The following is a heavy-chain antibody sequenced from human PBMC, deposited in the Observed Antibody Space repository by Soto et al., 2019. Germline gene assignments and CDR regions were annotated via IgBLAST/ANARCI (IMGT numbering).Heavy chain of an antibody. CDR2: IYHSGST. V-gene: IGHV4-30-2*01. CDR3: SRDQLEGNWFDP. J-gene: IGHJ5*02. D-gene: IGHD1-1*01. CDR1: GGSISSGGYY. Sequence: QLQLQESGSGLVRPSQTLSLTCAVSGGSISSGGYYWNWIRQPPGQGLEWIGYIYHSGSTLYNPSLKSRVTISVDKSKNKFSLKLSSVPAADTAVYYCSRDQLEGNWFDPWGQGTLVTVSS.